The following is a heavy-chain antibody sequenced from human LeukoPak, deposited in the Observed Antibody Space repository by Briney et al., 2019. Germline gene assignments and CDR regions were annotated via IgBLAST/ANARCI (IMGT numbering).Heavy chain of an antibody. V-gene: IGHV2-5*02. J-gene: IGHJ4*02. CDR2: ISWDDDK. CDR1: GFSLTTSGVG. Sequence: SGPTLVNPTQTLTLTCTFSGFSLTTSGVGVGWIRQPPGKALEWLALISWDDDKRYSPSLKSRLSITKDTSKNQVVLTMTNMDPVDTATYYCARILDTKTSLDSWGQGVLVTVSS. CDR3: ARILDTKTSLDS. D-gene: IGHD2-2*01.